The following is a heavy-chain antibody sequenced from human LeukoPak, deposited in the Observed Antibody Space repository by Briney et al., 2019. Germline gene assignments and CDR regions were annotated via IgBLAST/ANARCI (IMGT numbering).Heavy chain of an antibody. CDR1: GGSISSSSYY. CDR3: ARAQRGSGSYYGPRYFDY. D-gene: IGHD3-10*01. Sequence: PSETLSLTCTVSGGSISSSSYYWGWIRQPPGKGLEWIGSIYYSGSTYYNPSLKSRVTISVDTSKNQFSLKLSSVTAADTAVYYCARAQRGSGSYYGPRYFDYWGQGTLVTVSS. J-gene: IGHJ4*02. V-gene: IGHV4-39*07. CDR2: IYYSGST.